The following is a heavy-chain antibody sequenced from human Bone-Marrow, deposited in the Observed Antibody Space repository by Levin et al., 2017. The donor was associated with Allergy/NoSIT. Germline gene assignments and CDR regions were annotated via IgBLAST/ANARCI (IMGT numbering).Heavy chain of an antibody. Sequence: GESLKISCAASGFTFSSYDMSWVRQAPGKGLEWVSAIRGSASKTFYADSVKGRFTISRDNSKNTVSLQMNSLRAEDTAIYYCVPGIAVTGSPTDHWGQVTLVTVSS. CDR3: VPGIAVTGSPTDH. D-gene: IGHD6-19*01. V-gene: IGHV3-23*01. J-gene: IGHJ4*02. CDR1: GFTFSSYD. CDR2: IRGSASKT.